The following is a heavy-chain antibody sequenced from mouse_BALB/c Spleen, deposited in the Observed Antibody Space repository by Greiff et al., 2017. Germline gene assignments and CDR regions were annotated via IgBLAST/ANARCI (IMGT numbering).Heavy chain of an antibody. CDR1: GFTFSSYA. J-gene: IGHJ2*01. Sequence: EVKVVESGGGLVKPGGSLKLSCAASGFTFSSYAMSWVRQSPEKRLEWVAEISSGGSYTYYPDTVTGRFTISRDNAKNTLYLEMSSLRSEDTAMYYCARRAYYGNQGYFDYWGQGTTLTVSS. CDR2: ISSGGSYT. V-gene: IGHV5-9-4*01. CDR3: ARRAYYGNQGYFDY. D-gene: IGHD2-10*01.